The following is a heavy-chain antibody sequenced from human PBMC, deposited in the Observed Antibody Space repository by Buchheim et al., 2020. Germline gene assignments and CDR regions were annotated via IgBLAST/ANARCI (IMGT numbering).Heavy chain of an antibody. V-gene: IGHV4-39*01. CDR3: ARHGTRGYSYGYFDY. CDR1: GGSISSSSYY. Sequence: QLQLQESGPGLVKPSETLSLTCTVSGGSISSSSYYWGWIRQPPGKGLEWIGSIYYSGSTYYNPSLKSRVTISVDTSKNQFSLKLSSVTAADTAVYYCARHGTRGYSYGYFDYWGQGTL. J-gene: IGHJ4*02. D-gene: IGHD5-18*01. CDR2: IYYSGST.